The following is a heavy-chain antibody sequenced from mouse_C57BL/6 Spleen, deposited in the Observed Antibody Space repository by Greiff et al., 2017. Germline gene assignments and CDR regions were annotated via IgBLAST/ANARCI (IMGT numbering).Heavy chain of an antibody. D-gene: IGHD2-3*01. CDR2: IDPENGDT. CDR1: GFNIKDDY. Sequence: EVQLQQSGAELVRPGASVKLSCTASGFNIKDDYMHWVKQRPEQGLEWIGWIDPENGDTEYASKFQGKATITADTSSNTAYLQLSSLTSEDTAVYYCTPRGGYYRAYWGQGTLVTVSA. V-gene: IGHV14-4*01. J-gene: IGHJ3*01. CDR3: TPRGGYYRAY.